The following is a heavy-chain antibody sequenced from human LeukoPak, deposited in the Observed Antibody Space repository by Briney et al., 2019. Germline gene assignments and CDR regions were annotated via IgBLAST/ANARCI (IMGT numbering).Heavy chain of an antibody. CDR3: ARGSSGWYYFDY. Sequence: PGGSLRLSGAASGFTFSSYGMNWVRQAPGKGLEWVSSISSSSSYIYYADSVKGRFTISRHNAKNSLYLQMNSLRAEDTAVYYCARGSSGWYYFDYWGQGTLVTVSS. D-gene: IGHD6-19*01. CDR2: ISSSSSYI. V-gene: IGHV3-21*01. CDR1: GFTFSSYG. J-gene: IGHJ4*02.